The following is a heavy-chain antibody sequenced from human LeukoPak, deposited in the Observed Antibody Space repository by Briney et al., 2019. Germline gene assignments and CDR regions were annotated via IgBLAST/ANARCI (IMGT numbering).Heavy chain of an antibody. Sequence: GASVKVSCKASGGTFSSYAISWVRQAPGQGLEWMGGIIPIFGTAKYAQKFQGRVTITADESTSTAYMELSSLRSEDTAVYYCATDQTSYDFWSAGVKDYGMDVWGQGTTVTVSS. J-gene: IGHJ6*02. CDR3: ATDQTSYDFWSAGVKDYGMDV. V-gene: IGHV1-69*13. D-gene: IGHD3-3*01. CDR2: IIPIFGTA. CDR1: GGTFSSYA.